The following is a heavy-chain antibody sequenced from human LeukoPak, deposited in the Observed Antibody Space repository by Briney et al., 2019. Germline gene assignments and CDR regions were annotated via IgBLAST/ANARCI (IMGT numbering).Heavy chain of an antibody. CDR3: AREDRYYYGMDV. V-gene: IGHV4-61*08. CDR1: GGSISSGGYS. Sequence: PSETLSLTCAVSGGSISSGGYSWSWIRQPPGKGLEWIGYIYYSGSTNYNPSLKSRVTISVDTSKNQFSLKLSSVTAADTAVYYCAREDRYYYGMDVWGQGTTVTVSS. J-gene: IGHJ6*02. CDR2: IYYSGST.